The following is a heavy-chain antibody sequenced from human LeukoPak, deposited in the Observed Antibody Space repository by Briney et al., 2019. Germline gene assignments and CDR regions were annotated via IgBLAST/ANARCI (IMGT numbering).Heavy chain of an antibody. CDR3: ARDRGDNSGYYYGY. V-gene: IGHV1-18*01. CDR1: GYTFSSYG. J-gene: IGHJ4*02. Sequence: ASVKVSCKASGYTFSSYGITWARQAPGQGLEWMGWISAYNGNTNYAQKVQGRVTMTTDTSTSTAYMELRSLRSDDTAVYYCARDRGDNSGYYYGYWGQGTLVTVSS. D-gene: IGHD3-22*01. CDR2: ISAYNGNT.